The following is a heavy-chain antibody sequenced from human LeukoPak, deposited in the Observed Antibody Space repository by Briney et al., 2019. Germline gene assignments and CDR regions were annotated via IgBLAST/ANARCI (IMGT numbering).Heavy chain of an antibody. J-gene: IGHJ5*02. V-gene: IGHV1-2*02. D-gene: IGHD1-1*01. CDR3: AREAETTLNWFDP. CDR2: INPNSGGT. Sequence: ASVSASCKASGYTFSGYDIHWVRQAPGQGLEWMGWINPNSGGTKYAQKFQGRVTMTRDTSISTAYMELSRLRSDDTAVYYCAREAETTLNWFDPWGQGTLVTVSS. CDR1: GYTFSGYD.